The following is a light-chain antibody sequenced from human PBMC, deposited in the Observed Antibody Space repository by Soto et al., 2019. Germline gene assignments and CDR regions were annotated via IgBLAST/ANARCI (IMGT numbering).Light chain of an antibody. CDR1: QTISDY. Sequence: DIQMTQSPSSLSASVGDRVTITCRTSQTISDYLNWYQHKPGKAPKLLISAASSLQSGVPSRFSGSGSGTDFTLTISSLQPEDFATYYCLQDYNYPWTFGQGTKVDIK. J-gene: IGKJ1*01. V-gene: IGKV1-39*01. CDR3: LQDYNYPWT. CDR2: AAS.